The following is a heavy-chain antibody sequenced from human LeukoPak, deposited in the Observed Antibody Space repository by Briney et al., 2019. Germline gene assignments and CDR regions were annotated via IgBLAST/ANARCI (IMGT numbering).Heavy chain of an antibody. Sequence: GGSLRLSCAASGFTFSDYSVHWVRQAPGKGLDWVAFIRYDASDKYYADSVKGRFTISRDNSKNTLFLQMNSLRTEDTAVYYCAKDLTTVTTQGDYWGQGTLVTVSS. D-gene: IGHD4-17*01. J-gene: IGHJ4*02. V-gene: IGHV3-30*02. CDR3: AKDLTTVTTQGDY. CDR1: GFTFSDYS. CDR2: IRYDASDK.